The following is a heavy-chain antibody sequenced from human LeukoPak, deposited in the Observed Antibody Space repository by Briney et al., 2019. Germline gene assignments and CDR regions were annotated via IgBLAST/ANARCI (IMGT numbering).Heavy chain of an antibody. CDR3: ARDGASYYDH. J-gene: IGHJ5*02. CDR2: VSYSGSP. Sequence: SETLSLTCTVSGGSISPYFWSWIRQPPGKGLEWIGYVSYSGSPNYNPSFKSRITMSVDKSNNQFSLILTSVTVADTAVYYCARDGASYYDHWGQGILVTVTS. V-gene: IGHV4-59*12. D-gene: IGHD3-10*01. CDR1: GGSISPYF.